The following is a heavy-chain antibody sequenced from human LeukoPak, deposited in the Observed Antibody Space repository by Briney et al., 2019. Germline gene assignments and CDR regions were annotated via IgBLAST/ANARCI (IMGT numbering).Heavy chain of an antibody. V-gene: IGHV3-66*02. J-gene: IGHJ3*01. CDR3: ALILGDAFDF. Sequence: PGGSLRLSCAASGFTVSSNYMTRVRQAPGKGLEWVSVIYNDGSTYYADSVKGRFTISRDSSKNTLYLQMNTLRAEDTAMYYCALILGDAFDFWGQGTMVTVSS. CDR2: IYNDGST. CDR1: GFTVSSNY. D-gene: IGHD3-16*01.